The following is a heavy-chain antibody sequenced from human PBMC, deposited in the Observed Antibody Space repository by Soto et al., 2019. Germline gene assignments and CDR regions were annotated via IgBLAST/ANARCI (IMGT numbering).Heavy chain of an antibody. J-gene: IGHJ6*02. CDR2: IRSKAYGGTT. CDR1: GFSSGDYA. D-gene: IGHD3-3*01. V-gene: IGHV3-49*04. Sequence: PGGSLRLSCTGSGFSSGDYAVSWVRQAPGKGLEWVGFIRSKAYGGTTEYAASVKGRFTISRDDYKNIAYLQMDSLKTADTAVDYCTRSKEFFVRCYYYAMDVWGQGTTVTVSS. CDR3: TRSKEFFVRCYYYAMDV.